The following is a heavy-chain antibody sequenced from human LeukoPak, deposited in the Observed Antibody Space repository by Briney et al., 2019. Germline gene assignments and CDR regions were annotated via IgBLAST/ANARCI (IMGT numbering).Heavy chain of an antibody. CDR3: ARDLDYYGRNWYFDL. CDR1: GSTFSSYS. Sequence: PGGSLRLSCAASGSTFSSYSMNWVRQAPGKGLEWVSSISSSSSTIYYADSVKGRFTISRDNAKNSLYLQMNSLRAEDTAVYYCARDLDYYGRNWYFDLWGRGTLVTVSS. J-gene: IGHJ2*01. CDR2: ISSSSSTI. D-gene: IGHD3-10*02. V-gene: IGHV3-48*01.